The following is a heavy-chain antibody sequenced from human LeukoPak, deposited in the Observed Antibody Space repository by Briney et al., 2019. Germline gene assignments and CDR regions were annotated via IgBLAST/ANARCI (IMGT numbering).Heavy chain of an antibody. V-gene: IGHV1-18*01. CDR3: ARAYYGSGSYLWNYCYYYGMDV. CDR1: GYTFTSYG. CDR2: ISAYNGNT. Sequence: ASVKVSCKASGYTFTSYGISWVRQAPGQGLEWMGWISAYNGNTNHAQKLQGRVTMTTDTSTSTAYMELRSLRSDDTAVYYCARAYYGSGSYLWNYCYYYGMDVWGQGTTVTVSS. D-gene: IGHD3-10*01. J-gene: IGHJ6*02.